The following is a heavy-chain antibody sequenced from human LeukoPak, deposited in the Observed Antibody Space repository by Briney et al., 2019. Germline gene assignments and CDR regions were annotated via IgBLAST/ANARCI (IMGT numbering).Heavy chain of an antibody. CDR3: ARSPREYYYDDSAYYFPWFDP. J-gene: IGHJ5*02. CDR1: GGSISSNGYY. D-gene: IGHD3-22*01. V-gene: IGHV4-39*07. Sequence: SETLSLNCTVSGGSISSNGYYWGWIRQPPGKGLEWIGTIYYTGSTHYNPSLKSRVTISLDTSKNHFSLNLSSVTAADTAVYYCARSPREYYYDDSAYYFPWFDPWGRGTLVTVSS. CDR2: IYYTGST.